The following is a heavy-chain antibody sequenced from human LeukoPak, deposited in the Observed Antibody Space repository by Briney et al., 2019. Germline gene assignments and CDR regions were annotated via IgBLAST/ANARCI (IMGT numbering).Heavy chain of an antibody. D-gene: IGHD3-22*01. Sequence: ASVKVSCKASGYTFTSYDINWVRQATGQGLEWMGWMNPNSGNTGYAQKFQGRVTITRNTSISTAYMELSSLRSEDTAMYYCARHRVRPNYYDSSGYGYWFDPWGQGTLVTVSS. J-gene: IGHJ5*02. CDR1: GYTFTSYD. V-gene: IGHV1-8*03. CDR2: MNPNSGNT. CDR3: ARHRVRPNYYDSSGYGYWFDP.